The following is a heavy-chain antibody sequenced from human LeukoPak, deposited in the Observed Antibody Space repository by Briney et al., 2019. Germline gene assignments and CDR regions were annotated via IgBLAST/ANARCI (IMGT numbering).Heavy chain of an antibody. Sequence: SETLPLTCAVYGGSFSGYYWSWIRQPPGKGLEWIGEINHSGSTNYNPSLKSRVTISVDTSKNQFSLKLSSVTAADTAVYYCAQERDYSSSSFDYWGQGTLVTVSS. CDR1: GGSFSGYY. CDR3: AQERDYSSSSFDY. J-gene: IGHJ4*02. D-gene: IGHD6-6*01. CDR2: INHSGST. V-gene: IGHV4-34*01.